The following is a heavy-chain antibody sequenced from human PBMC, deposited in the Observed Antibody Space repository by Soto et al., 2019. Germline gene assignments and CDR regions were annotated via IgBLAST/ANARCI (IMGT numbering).Heavy chain of an antibody. CDR3: ARGSPGPVDH. J-gene: IGHJ4*02. D-gene: IGHD3-10*01. V-gene: IGHV1-8*02. CDR2: MIPYSCDT. Sequence: QVQLLQSGAEVRKPGASVKVSCKASGYTFTNFHFNWVRQATGQGLEWIGWMIPYSCDTGYAQNFQGRVTMTRDNSINTAYMEMTSLTSDDTAVYYCARGSPGPVDHWGQGTPVTVSS. CDR1: GYTFTNFH.